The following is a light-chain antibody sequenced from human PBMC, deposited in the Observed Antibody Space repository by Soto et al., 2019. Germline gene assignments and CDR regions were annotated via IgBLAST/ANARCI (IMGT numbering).Light chain of an antibody. V-gene: IGLV2-11*01. J-gene: IGLJ1*01. CDR1: SSDVGYYNY. CDR2: DVS. Sequence: QFALTQRRAGSGSPGQSVTISCTGTSSDVGYYNYVSWYQQHPGKAPKLMIYDVSKRPSGVPDRFSGSTSGNTASLTISGLQAEDEADYFCCSYAGSYTYVFGTGTKVTVL. CDR3: CSYAGSYTYV.